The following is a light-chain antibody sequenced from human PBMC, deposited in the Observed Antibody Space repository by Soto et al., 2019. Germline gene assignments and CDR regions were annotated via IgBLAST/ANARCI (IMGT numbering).Light chain of an antibody. CDR2: GAS. J-gene: IGKJ5*01. CDR1: QSVSSSY. CDR3: QQYGSSIP. V-gene: IGKV3-20*01. Sequence: IVVTQSPSTLSVSPGERATLSCRASQSVSSSYLAWYQQKPGQAPRLLIYGASSRATGIPDRFSGSGSGTDFTLTISRLEPEDFAVYYCQQYGSSIPFGQRTRLEI.